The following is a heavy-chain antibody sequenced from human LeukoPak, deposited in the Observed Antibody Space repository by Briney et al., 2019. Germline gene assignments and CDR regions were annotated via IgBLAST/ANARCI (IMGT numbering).Heavy chain of an antibody. CDR1: GGSISSSSYY. CDR3: ARAWSSSKYFDY. J-gene: IGHJ4*02. V-gene: IGHV4-61*02. CDR2: IYTSGST. Sequence: SETLSLTCTVSGGSISSSSYYWSWIRQPAGKGLEWIGRIYTSGSTNYNPSLKSRVTISVDTSKNQFSLKLSSVTAADTAVYYCARAWSSSKYFDYWGQGTLVTVSS. D-gene: IGHD6-13*01.